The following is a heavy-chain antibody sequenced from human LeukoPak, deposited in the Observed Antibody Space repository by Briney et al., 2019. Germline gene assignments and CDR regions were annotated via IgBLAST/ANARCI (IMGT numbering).Heavy chain of an antibody. CDR1: GFTFSSYD. CDR3: ARGQLVRAGYFDL. Sequence: GGSLRLSCAASGFTFSSYDIHWVRQVTGKGLEWVSAIGIAGDTYYLDSVKGRFTISRENAKNSLYLQMNSLRVGDTAVYYCARGQLVRAGYFDLWGRGTLVTVSS. V-gene: IGHV3-13*01. CDR2: IGIAGDT. J-gene: IGHJ2*01. D-gene: IGHD3-10*01.